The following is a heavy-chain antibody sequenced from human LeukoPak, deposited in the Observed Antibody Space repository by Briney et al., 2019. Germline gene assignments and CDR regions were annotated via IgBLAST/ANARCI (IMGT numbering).Heavy chain of an antibody. V-gene: IGHV3-73*01. CDR1: GFTYSHNG. CDR3: TNLYYYDSSGYYY. D-gene: IGHD3-22*01. CDR2: IRSKANSYAT. Sequence: PGGSLRLSCAASGFTYSHNGMHWVRQASGKGLEWVGRIRSKANSYATAYAASVKGRFTISRDDSKNTAYLQMNSLKTEDTAVYYCTNLYYYDSSGYYYWGQGTLVTVSS. J-gene: IGHJ4*02.